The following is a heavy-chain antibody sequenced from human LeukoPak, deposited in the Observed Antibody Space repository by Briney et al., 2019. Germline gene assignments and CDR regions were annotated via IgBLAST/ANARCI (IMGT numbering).Heavy chain of an antibody. D-gene: IGHD6-13*01. CDR3: ASRAAAGNYEYFQH. CDR2: ISSSGSTI. J-gene: IGHJ1*01. V-gene: IGHV3-11*01. CDR1: GFTFSDYY. Sequence: GGSLRLSCAASGFTFSDYYMSWLRQAPGKGLEWVSYISSSGSTIYYADSVKGRFTISRDNAKNSLYLQMNSLRAEDTAVYYCASRAAAGNYEYFQHWGQGTLVTVSS.